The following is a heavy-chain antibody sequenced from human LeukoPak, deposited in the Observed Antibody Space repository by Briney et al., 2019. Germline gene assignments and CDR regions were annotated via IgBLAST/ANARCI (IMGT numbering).Heavy chain of an antibody. D-gene: IGHD6-19*01. J-gene: IGHJ4*02. V-gene: IGHV4-59*08. CDR2: IYYSGST. CDR3: ARRLAVTGRYYFDY. CDR1: GGSISSYY. Sequence: PSETLSLTCTVSGGSISSYYWSWIRQPPGKGLEWIGYIYYSGSTNYNPSLKSRVTISVDRSKNQFSLKLSSVTAADTAVYYCARRLAVTGRYYFDYWGQGTLVTLSS.